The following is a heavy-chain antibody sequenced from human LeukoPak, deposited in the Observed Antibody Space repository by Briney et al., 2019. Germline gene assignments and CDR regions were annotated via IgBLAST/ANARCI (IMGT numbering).Heavy chain of an antibody. V-gene: IGHV4-34*01. D-gene: IGHD3-16*01. CDR3: ARGVIWGSPDY. CDR2: IKHSGST. CDR1: GGSFSGYY. J-gene: IGHJ4*02. Sequence: SETLSLTCAVYGGSFSGYYWSWIRQPPGKGLEWIGEIKHSGSTNYNPSLKGRVTISVDTSKNQFSLKLSSVTAAGTAVYYCARGVIWGSPDYWGQGTLVTVSS.